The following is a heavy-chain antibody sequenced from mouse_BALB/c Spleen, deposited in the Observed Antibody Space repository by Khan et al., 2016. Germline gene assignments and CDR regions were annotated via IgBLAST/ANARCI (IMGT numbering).Heavy chain of an antibody. Sequence: EVELVESGGGLVQPGGSLRLSCTTSGFTFTDYYISWVRQPPGKALEWLGFIRNKAKGNTTEYDASVKGRITISRDNSQSNLYTQMNTLRAEYSATYFCARDRYDYPYCYFDVWGAGTTVTVSA. CDR3: ARDRYDYPYCYFDV. J-gene: IGHJ1*01. V-gene: IGHV7-3*02. CDR1: GFTFTDYY. D-gene: IGHD2-4*01. CDR2: IRNKAKGNTT.